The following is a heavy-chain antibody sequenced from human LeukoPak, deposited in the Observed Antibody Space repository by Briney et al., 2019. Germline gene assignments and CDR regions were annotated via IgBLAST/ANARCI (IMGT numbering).Heavy chain of an antibody. D-gene: IGHD4-17*01. CDR1: GFTFSSHD. CDR3: ARDHGDYFDY. Sequence: GGSLRLSCAASGFTFSSHDMHWVRQAPGKGLEWVAFISYDGGKKDYADSVKGRFTISRDNSRNTLYLQMNSLRAEDTAVYYCARDHGDYFDYWGQGTLVTVSS. J-gene: IGHJ4*02. CDR2: ISYDGGKK. V-gene: IGHV3-30*03.